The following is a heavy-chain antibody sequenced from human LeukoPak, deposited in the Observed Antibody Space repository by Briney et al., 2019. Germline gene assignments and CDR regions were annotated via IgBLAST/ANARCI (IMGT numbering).Heavy chain of an antibody. CDR2: ISGSGGST. CDR1: GCTFSSYA. V-gene: IGHV3-23*01. CDR3: AKGGRGAVAVNFDY. D-gene: IGHD6-19*01. Sequence: PGGSLRLSCAASGCTFSSYAMSWVCQAPGKGLEWVSAISGSGGSTYYADSVKGRFTISRDNSKNTLYLQMNSLRAEDTAVYYCAKGGRGAVAVNFDYWGQGTLVTVSS. J-gene: IGHJ4*02.